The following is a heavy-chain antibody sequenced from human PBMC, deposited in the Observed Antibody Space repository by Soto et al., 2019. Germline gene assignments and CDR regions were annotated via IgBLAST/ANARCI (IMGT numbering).Heavy chain of an antibody. J-gene: IGHJ4*02. CDR3: ARSGSSGYYFDY. V-gene: IGHV4-59*12. CDR1: GVTIRGYY. CDR2: IYYTGGT. Sequence: SETLSLTCNVSGVTIRGYYWNWIRQPPGKTLEWIGSIYYTGGTNYNPSLKSRVTISVDTSKNQFSLKLSSVTAADTAVYYCARSGSSGYYFDYWGQGTLVTVSS. D-gene: IGHD3-22*01.